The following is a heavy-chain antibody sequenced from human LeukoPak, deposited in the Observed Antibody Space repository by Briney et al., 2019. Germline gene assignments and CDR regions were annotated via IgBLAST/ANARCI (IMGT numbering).Heavy chain of an antibody. CDR1: GGSLSSYY. J-gene: IGHJ5*02. V-gene: IGHV4-59*01. Sequence: SETLSLTCTVSGGSLSSYYWSWIRQPPGKGLEWIGYIYYSGSTNYNPSLKSRVTISVDTSKNQFSLKLSSVTAADTAVYYCARVHPAIAVAGTVWFDPWGQGTLVTVSS. CDR3: ARVHPAIAVAGTVWFDP. CDR2: IYYSGST. D-gene: IGHD6-19*01.